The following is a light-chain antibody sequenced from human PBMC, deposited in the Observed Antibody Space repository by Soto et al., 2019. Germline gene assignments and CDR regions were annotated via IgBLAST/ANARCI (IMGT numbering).Light chain of an antibody. Sequence: DLQLTQAPSFLSASVGDRVTITCRTSQGIASHLAWYQQKPGKAPKVLISAASTFQNGVPSRFSGTGTGTDFTLTISRLQPEDCATYYCQQLDSYPLAFRGGTKVEFE. CDR3: QQLDSYPLA. J-gene: IGKJ4*01. CDR2: AAS. CDR1: QGIASH. V-gene: IGKV1-9*01.